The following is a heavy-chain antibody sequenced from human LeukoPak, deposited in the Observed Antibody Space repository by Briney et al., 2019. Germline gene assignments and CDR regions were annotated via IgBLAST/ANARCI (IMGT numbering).Heavy chain of an antibody. D-gene: IGHD3-16*02. J-gene: IGHJ4*02. CDR1: NYSISRGYY. Sequence: SETLSLTCAVSNYSISRGYYWGWIRQPPGKGLEGFGSIYHRGNTYYNPSLKSRVTISVDTSKNQFSLKLSSVTAAYTAVSYCAIIRMIMSGGVIVRTYYFDYRGEGTLGIVSS. V-gene: IGHV4-38-2*01. CDR2: IYHRGNT. CDR3: AIIRMIMSGGVIVRTYYFDY.